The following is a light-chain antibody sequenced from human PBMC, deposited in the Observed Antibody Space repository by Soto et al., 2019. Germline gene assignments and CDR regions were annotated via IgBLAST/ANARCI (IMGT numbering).Light chain of an antibody. Sequence: DLQLPQSXSSLSSSVGEXXXXXSXASQDIIKYLCWYQHKXRKAPKLLIYATSXLKKGSPARFSGSGSERDFSLTISSLQTEDIATYYCQQYDSLPLSFGGRIKVDIK. CDR2: ATS. J-gene: IGKJ4*01. CDR1: QDIIKY. CDR3: QQYDSLPLS. V-gene: IGKV1-33*01.